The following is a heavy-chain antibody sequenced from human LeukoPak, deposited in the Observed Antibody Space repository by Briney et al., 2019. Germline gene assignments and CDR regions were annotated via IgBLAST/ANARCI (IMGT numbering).Heavy chain of an antibody. CDR2: INPNSGGT. V-gene: IGHV1-2*02. D-gene: IGHD6-13*01. J-gene: IGHJ4*02. CDR1: GYTFTGYY. CDR3: ARGTGYSSPFDY. Sequence: ASVKVSCKASGYTFTGYYMHWVRQTPGQGLEWVGWINPNSGGTNYAQKFQGRVTMTRDTSISTAYMELSRLRSDDTAVYYCARGTGYSSPFDYWGQGTLVTVSS.